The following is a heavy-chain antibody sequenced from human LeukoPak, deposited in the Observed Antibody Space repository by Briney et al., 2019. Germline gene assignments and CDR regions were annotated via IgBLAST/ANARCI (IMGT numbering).Heavy chain of an antibody. CDR2: IGNTGRTI. V-gene: IGHV3-48*03. CDR3: AKDSKEYCGGDCPIEH. Sequence: PGGSLRLSCAASGFRFSSYEMNWVRQAPGRGLEWVSYIGNTGRTIYYVDSVKGRFTVSRDNAKNSLYLQMNGLRAEDTALYYCAKDSKEYCGGDCPIEHWGQGTLVTVSS. D-gene: IGHD2-21*02. J-gene: IGHJ1*01. CDR1: GFRFSSYE.